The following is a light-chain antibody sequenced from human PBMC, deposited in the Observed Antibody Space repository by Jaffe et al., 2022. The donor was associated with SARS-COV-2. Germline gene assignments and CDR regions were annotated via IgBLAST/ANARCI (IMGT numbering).Light chain of an antibody. CDR3: QAWDSSSTTAV. CDR2: QDR. CDR1: KLEHKY. Sequence: SYELTQSPSVSVSPGQTASMTCSGDKLEHKYTSWYQQKPGQSPVLVIYQDRKRPSGIPERFSGSNSGNTATLTISGTQAMDEADYYCQAWDSSSTTAVFGGGTKLTVL. J-gene: IGLJ2*01. V-gene: IGLV3-1*01.